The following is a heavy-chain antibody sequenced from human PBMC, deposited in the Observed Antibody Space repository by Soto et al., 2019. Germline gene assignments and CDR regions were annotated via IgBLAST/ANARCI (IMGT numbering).Heavy chain of an antibody. V-gene: IGHV3-23*01. CDR3: ADGGEWSFNFEY. D-gene: IGHD3-16*02. CDR1: GFTFSSYA. J-gene: IGHJ4*02. Sequence: PGGSLRLSCAASGFTFSSYAMSWVRQAPGKGLEWVSGIGASVRITYYPDSVKGRFTISRDNSKNTLYLQMNNLRAEDTAVYYCADGGEWSFNFEYWGLEILVSASS. CDR2: IGASVRIT.